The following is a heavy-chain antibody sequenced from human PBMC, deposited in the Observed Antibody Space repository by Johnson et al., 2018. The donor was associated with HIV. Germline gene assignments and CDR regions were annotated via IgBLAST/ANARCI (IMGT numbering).Heavy chain of an antibody. CDR2: ISYDGSNR. CDR1: GFTFSSYW. CDR3: ARGRKDIAAVDGLDTDGFDM. Sequence: QVQLVESGGGVVQPGGSLRLSCAASGFTFSSYWMHWVRQAPGRGLEWVAVISYDGSNRYYADSVKVRFTISRDTSKDTLYLQMTSLRREDTAVYYCARGRKDIAAVDGLDTDGFDMWGKGTMVTVSS. D-gene: IGHD6-13*01. V-gene: IGHV3-30*03. J-gene: IGHJ3*02.